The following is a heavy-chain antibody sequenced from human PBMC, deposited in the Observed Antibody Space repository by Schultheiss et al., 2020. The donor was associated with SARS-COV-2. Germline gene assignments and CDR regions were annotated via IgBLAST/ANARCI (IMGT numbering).Heavy chain of an antibody. D-gene: IGHD3-16*01. CDR3: AWGILGALDY. V-gene: IGHV4-59*01. CDR2: IYYSGST. J-gene: IGHJ4*02. Sequence: GSLRLSCTVSGGSISSYYWSWIRQPPGKGLEWIGYIYYSGSTNYNPSLKSRVTISVDTSKNQFSLRLSSVTAADTAVYYCAWGILGALDYWGQGTLVTVSS. CDR1: GGSISSYY.